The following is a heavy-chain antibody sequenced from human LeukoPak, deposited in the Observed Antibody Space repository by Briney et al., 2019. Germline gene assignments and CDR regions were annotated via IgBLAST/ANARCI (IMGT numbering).Heavy chain of an antibody. J-gene: IGHJ5*02. CDR3: ARARQPYGGPNWFDP. CDR2: IYYSGST. V-gene: IGHV4-59*01. CDR1: GGSISSYY. Sequence: SETLSLTCTVSGGSISSYYWSWIRQPPGKGLEWIGYIYYSGSTNYNPSLKSRVTISVDTSKNQFSLKLSSVTAADTAVYYCARARQPYGGPNWFDPWGQGTLVTVSS. D-gene: IGHD4-17*01.